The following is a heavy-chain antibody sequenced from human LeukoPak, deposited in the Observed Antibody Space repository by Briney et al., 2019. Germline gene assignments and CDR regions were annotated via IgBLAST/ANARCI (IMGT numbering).Heavy chain of an antibody. CDR3: ARVPYYYDSSGETFFFDY. Sequence: PSETLSLTCTVSSASINSSPYYWAWIRQSPGKGLEWIGSISYSGTTYYNPSLQSRVTIFVDTSKNQFSLKLSSVTAADTAVYYCARVPYYYDSSGETFFFDYWGQGTLVTVSS. J-gene: IGHJ4*02. D-gene: IGHD3-22*01. V-gene: IGHV4-39*01. CDR1: SASINSSPYY. CDR2: ISYSGTT.